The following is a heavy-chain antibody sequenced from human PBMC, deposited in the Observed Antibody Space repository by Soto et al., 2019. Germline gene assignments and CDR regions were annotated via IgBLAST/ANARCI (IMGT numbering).Heavy chain of an antibody. CDR2: INPSGGST. J-gene: IGHJ6*03. D-gene: IGHD4-17*01. CDR3: ATTRPSDYGDYALAYMDV. CDR1: GYTFTSYY. Sequence: ASVKGACKASGYTFTSYYRHWGRQAPGQGLEWMGIINPSGGSTSYAQKFQGRVTMTRDTSTSTVYMELSSLRSEDTAVYYCATTRPSDYGDYALAYMDVWGKGTTVTVSS. V-gene: IGHV1-46*03.